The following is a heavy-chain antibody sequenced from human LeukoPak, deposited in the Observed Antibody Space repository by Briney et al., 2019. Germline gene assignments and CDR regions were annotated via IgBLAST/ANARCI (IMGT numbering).Heavy chain of an antibody. CDR2: IYYSGST. CDR3: ARVPAGPLEYYFDY. Sequence: SETLSLTCTVSGGSISSYYWSWIRQPPGKGLEWIGYIYYSGSTYYNPSLKSRVTISVDTSKNQFSLKLSSVTAADTAVYYCARVPAGPLEYYFDYWGQGTLVTVSS. CDR1: GGSISSYY. J-gene: IGHJ4*02. V-gene: IGHV4-59*12. D-gene: IGHD6-13*01.